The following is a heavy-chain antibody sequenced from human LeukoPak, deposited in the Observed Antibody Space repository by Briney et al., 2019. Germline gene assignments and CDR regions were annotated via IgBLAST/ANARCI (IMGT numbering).Heavy chain of an antibody. CDR3: ARVRYSGYDVFDY. CDR2: ISSIGSTI. J-gene: IGHJ4*02. V-gene: IGHV3-48*03. CDR1: GFTFSSYE. Sequence: GGSLRLSCAASGFTFSSYEMNWVRQAPGKGLEWVSYISSIGSTIYYADSVKGRFTISRDNAKNSLYLQMNSLRAEDTAVYYCARVRYSGYDVFDYWGQGTLVTVSS. D-gene: IGHD5-12*01.